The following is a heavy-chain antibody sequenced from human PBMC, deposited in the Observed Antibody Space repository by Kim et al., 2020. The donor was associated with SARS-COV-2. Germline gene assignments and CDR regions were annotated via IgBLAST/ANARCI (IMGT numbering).Heavy chain of an antibody. CDR3: AKDSYYDLWSGSGPGGMDV. CDR1: GFIFDDYA. J-gene: IGHJ6*02. CDR2: IGWNSADI. V-gene: IGHV3-9*01. D-gene: IGHD3-3*01. Sequence: GGSLRLSCAASGFIFDDYAMHWVRQAPGKGLEWVSGIGWNSADIGYADSVKGRFTISRDNAKNSLYLQMNSLRAEDTALYYCAKDSYYDLWSGSGPGGMDVWGQGTTVTVSS.